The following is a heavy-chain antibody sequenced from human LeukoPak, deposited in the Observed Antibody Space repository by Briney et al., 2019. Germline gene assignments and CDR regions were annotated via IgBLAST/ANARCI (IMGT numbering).Heavy chain of an antibody. D-gene: IGHD3-10*01. Sequence: SETLSLTCPVYGGSFSGYYWSWILQPPGKGLEWIGEINHSGSTSYNPSLKSRVTISVDTSKNQFSLQLSSVTAADTAVYYCARTVTMVRGDWGQGTLVTVSS. CDR1: GGSFSGYY. V-gene: IGHV4-34*01. CDR2: INHSGST. J-gene: IGHJ4*02. CDR3: ARTVTMVRGD.